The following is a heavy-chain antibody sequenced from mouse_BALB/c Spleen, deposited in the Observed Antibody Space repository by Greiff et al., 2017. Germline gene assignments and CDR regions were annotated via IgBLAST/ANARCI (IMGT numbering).Heavy chain of an antibody. CDR2: ISDGGSYT. D-gene: IGHD2-4*01. CDR3: ARGSYDYDSLDY. CDR1: GFTFSDYY. J-gene: IGHJ4*01. V-gene: IGHV5-4*02. Sequence: DVMLVESGGGLVKPGGSLKLSCAASGFTFSDYYMYWVRQTPEKRLEWVATISDGGSYTYYPDSVKGRFTISRDNAKNNLYLQMSSLKSEDTAMYYCARGSYDYDSLDYWGQGTSVTVSS.